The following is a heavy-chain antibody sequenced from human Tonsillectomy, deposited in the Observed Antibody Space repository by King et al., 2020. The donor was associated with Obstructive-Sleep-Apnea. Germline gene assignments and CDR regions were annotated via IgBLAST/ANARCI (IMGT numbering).Heavy chain of an antibody. V-gene: IGHV4-59*01. D-gene: IGHD3-22*01. CDR2: IYYSGST. J-gene: IGHJ3*02. CDR3: ARDAEGYYFASDI. CDR1: GGSISSYY. Sequence: VQLQESGPGLVKPSETLSLTCTVSGGSISSYYWSWIRQPPGKGLEWIGYIYYSGSTNYNPSLKSRVTISVDTSKNQFSLKLSSVTAADTAVYYCARDAEGYYFASDIWGQGTMVTVSS.